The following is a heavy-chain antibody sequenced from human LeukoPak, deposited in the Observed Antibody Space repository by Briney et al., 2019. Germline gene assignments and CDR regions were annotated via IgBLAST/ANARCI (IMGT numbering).Heavy chain of an antibody. D-gene: IGHD5-18*01. CDR3: AKPSGYSYSPNYYYYGMDV. V-gene: IGHV3-30-3*02. Sequence: PGGSLRLSCAASGFTFSSYAMHWVRQAPGKGLEWVAVISYDGSNKYYADSVKGRFTISRDNSKNTLYLQMNSLRVEDTAVYYCAKPSGYSYSPNYYYYGMDVWGQGTTVTVSS. CDR2: ISYDGSNK. J-gene: IGHJ6*02. CDR1: GFTFSSYA.